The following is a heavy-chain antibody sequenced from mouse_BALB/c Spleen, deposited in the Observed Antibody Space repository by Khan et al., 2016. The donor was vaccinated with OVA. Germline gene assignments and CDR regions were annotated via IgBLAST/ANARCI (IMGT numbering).Heavy chain of an antibody. CDR3: ARGTFDY. CDR1: GYSFTTYY. Sequence: LQQSGPELMKPGASVNISCKASGYSFTTYYIHWVKQSRGKSLEWIGYVDPFNTDTDYNQKFKGQATLTVDKSSNTAYMHLSGLTSDDSAVYYCARGTFDYWGQGTLVTVSA. J-gene: IGHJ3*01. D-gene: IGHD3-3*01. CDR2: VDPFNTDT. V-gene: IGHV1S135*01.